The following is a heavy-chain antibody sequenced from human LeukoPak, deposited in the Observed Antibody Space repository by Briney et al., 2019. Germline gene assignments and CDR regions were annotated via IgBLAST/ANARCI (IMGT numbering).Heavy chain of an antibody. D-gene: IGHD6-13*01. V-gene: IGHV3-23*01. CDR2: ISGSGGST. Sequence: GGSLRLSCAASGFTFSSYSMNWVRQAPGKGLEWVSDISGSGGSTYYADSVKGRFTISRDNSKNTLYLQMNSLRAEDTAVYYCAKDSGIAAAGTYVFWGQGTLVTVSS. CDR1: GFTFSSYS. CDR3: AKDSGIAAAGTYVF. J-gene: IGHJ4*02.